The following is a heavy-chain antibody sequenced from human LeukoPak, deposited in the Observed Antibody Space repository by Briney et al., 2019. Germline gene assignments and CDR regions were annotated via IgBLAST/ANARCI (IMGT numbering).Heavy chain of an antibody. D-gene: IGHD2-15*01. J-gene: IGHJ4*02. V-gene: IGHV3-74*01. Sequence: GGSLRLSCAASGFTFSSYWMHWVRRAPGKGLVWVSRVNTDGSSTRYADSVKGRFTISRDNAKNTLYLQMNSLRAEDTAVYYCARERPRYCSGGSCYSYYFDYWGQGTLVTVSS. CDR3: ARERPRYCSGGSCYSYYFDY. CDR1: GFTFSSYW. CDR2: VNTDGSST.